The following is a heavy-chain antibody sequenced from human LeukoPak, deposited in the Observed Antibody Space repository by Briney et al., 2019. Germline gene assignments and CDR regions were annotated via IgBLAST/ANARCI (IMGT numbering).Heavy chain of an antibody. Sequence: ASVKVSCKASGYTFTSYDINWVRQATGQGLEWMGWMNPNSGNTGYAQKFQGRVTMTRNTSISTAYMELSSLRSKDTAVYYCARFLGGTTFLYYYYYGMDVWGQGTTVTVSS. D-gene: IGHD3-16*01. CDR1: GYTFTSYD. CDR2: MNPNSGNT. CDR3: ARFLGGTTFLYYYYYGMDV. V-gene: IGHV1-8*01. J-gene: IGHJ6*02.